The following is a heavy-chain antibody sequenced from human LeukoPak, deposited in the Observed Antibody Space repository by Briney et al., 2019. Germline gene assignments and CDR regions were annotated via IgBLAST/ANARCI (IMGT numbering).Heavy chain of an antibody. CDR2: VYPGDSDT. J-gene: IGHJ6*03. CDR1: GYSFTSYW. V-gene: IGHV5-51*01. D-gene: IGHD3-3*01. Sequence: GESLKISCKGSGYSFTSYWIGWVRQMPGKGLEWMGIVYPGDSDTRYHPSFQGQVTISADKSISTAYLQWSSLKASDTAMYYCARGYYDFWSGYPIRGAGYYYYYYMDVWGKGTTVTVSS. CDR3: ARGYYDFWSGYPIRGAGYYYYYYMDV.